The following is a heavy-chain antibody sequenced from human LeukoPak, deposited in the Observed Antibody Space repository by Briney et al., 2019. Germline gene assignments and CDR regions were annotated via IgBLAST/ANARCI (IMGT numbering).Heavy chain of an antibody. D-gene: IGHD6-19*01. CDR3: TRGLEDSGWQPFYFDS. Sequence: SETLSLTCTVSGGSISSYFWTWIRQPPGKGLEWIGYFYNSGRSKYNPSLKSRVTISVDTSKNQFSLKLSSVTAADTGVYYCTRGLEDSGWQPFYFDSWGKGSLVSVSS. J-gene: IGHJ4*02. CDR2: FYNSGRS. CDR1: GGSISSYF. V-gene: IGHV4-59*01.